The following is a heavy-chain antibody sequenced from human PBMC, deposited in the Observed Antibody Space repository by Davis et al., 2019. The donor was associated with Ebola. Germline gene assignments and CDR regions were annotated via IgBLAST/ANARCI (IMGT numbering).Heavy chain of an antibody. CDR3: AKAGYYDLLTGYLPFPFF. CDR1: GFTFSSYG. Sequence: PGGSLRLSCGASGFTFSSYGMHWVRQAPGKGLEWVAVISYDGSNKYYADSVKGRFTISRDNSRNTLYVQMNSLRIEDTALYYCAKAGYYDLLTGYLPFPFFWGQGTLVTVSS. D-gene: IGHD3-9*01. CDR2: ISYDGSNK. V-gene: IGHV3-30*18. J-gene: IGHJ4*02.